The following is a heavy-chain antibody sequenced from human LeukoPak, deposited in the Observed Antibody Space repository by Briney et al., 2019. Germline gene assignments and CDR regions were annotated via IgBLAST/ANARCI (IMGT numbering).Heavy chain of an antibody. J-gene: IGHJ4*02. Sequence: LGGSLRLSCAASGFTFVNYALSWVRPAPGKGLEGVSTIRGSDGITYYADSVKGRFTISRDNSKNTLYLQMNSLRVVDTAVYYCVKAIPPTYYYDSSAYTAPDYWGQGTLVTVSS. CDR1: GFTFVNYA. CDR2: IRGSDGIT. CDR3: VKAIPPTYYYDSSAYTAPDY. D-gene: IGHD3-22*01. V-gene: IGHV3-23*01.